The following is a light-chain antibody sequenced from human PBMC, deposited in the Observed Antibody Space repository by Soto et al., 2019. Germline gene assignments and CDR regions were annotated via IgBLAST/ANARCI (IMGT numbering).Light chain of an antibody. Sequence: DIVMTQSPDSLAVSLGERATVNCTSRQSILYNSKNKNYLAWYQQKPGQSPKLLIYWASTRESVVPDRFSGSGSGKDFTLPLSSLQAEDVAVYYCQQYYRTPYTFGQGTKLEIK. CDR3: QQYYRTPYT. CDR2: WAS. J-gene: IGKJ2*01. CDR1: QSILYNSKNKNY. V-gene: IGKV4-1*01.